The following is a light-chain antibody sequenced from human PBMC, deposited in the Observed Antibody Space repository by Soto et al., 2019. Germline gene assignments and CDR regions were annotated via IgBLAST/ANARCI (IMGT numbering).Light chain of an antibody. J-gene: IGKJ3*01. Sequence: DIQMTQSPSSLSAYVGDRVTITCRASQDISNYLVWYQQKPGKVPELLIYAASTLHSGVPSRFSGSGSGTDFTLNISSLQPEDVASYYCQKYNSDPFTFGPGTKVDIK. V-gene: IGKV1-27*01. CDR3: QKYNSDPFT. CDR2: AAS. CDR1: QDISNY.